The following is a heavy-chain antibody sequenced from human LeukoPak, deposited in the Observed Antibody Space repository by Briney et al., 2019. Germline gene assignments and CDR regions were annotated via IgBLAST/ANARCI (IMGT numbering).Heavy chain of an antibody. Sequence: GGSLRLSCAASGFTFSDYYMSWIRQAPGKGLEWVSYISSSGSYTNYADSVKGRFTISRDNAKNSLYLQMNSLRAEDTAVYYCARAGGGSGWYKRYYGMDVWGKGTTVTVSS. D-gene: IGHD6-19*01. J-gene: IGHJ6*04. CDR1: GFTFSDYY. V-gene: IGHV3-11*06. CDR3: ARAGGGSGWYKRYYGMDV. CDR2: ISSSGSYT.